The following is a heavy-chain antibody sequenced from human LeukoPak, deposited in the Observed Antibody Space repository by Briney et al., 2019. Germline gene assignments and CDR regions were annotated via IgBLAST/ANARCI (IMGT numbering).Heavy chain of an antibody. CDR2: INHSGST. CDR3: ARGPVGVTHLFDY. D-gene: IGHD1-26*01. V-gene: IGHV4-34*01. J-gene: IGHJ4*02. CDR1: GGSFSGYY. Sequence: SETLSLTCAVYGGSFSGYYWSWIRQPPGKGLEWIGEINHSGSTNYNPSLKSRVTTSVDTSKNQFSLKLSSVTAADTAVYYCARGPVGVTHLFDYWGQGTLVTVSS.